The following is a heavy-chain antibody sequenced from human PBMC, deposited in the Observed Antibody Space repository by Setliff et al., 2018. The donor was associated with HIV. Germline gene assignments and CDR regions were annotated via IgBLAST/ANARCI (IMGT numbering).Heavy chain of an antibody. CDR1: GYIFTGYW. V-gene: IGHV5-51*01. CDR2: IHPVDSDV. D-gene: IGHD3-22*01. J-gene: IGHJ3*01. CDR3: ARIGDTSGYYFYIFDL. Sequence: PGESLKISCQGSGYIFTGYWVGWVRQMAGKGLEWMGTIHPVDSDVRYSPSFEGQVTISADKSTSTAYLQWTGLKASDTAMYYCARIGDTSGYYFYIFDLWGQGTMVTVSS.